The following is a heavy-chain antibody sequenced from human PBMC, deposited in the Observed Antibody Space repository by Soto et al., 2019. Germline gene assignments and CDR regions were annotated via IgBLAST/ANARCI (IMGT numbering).Heavy chain of an antibody. Sequence: PGGSLRLSCAASGFTFSSYAMDWVRQAPGKGLEWVSGTSGSGDSTYYADSVKGRFTISRDNSKNTLYLQMNSLRAEDTAVYYCARDIKRGRGSRPDYWGQGTLVTVSS. D-gene: IGHD1-26*01. CDR1: GFTFSSYA. V-gene: IGHV3-23*01. CDR3: ARDIKRGRGSRPDY. CDR2: TSGSGDST. J-gene: IGHJ4*02.